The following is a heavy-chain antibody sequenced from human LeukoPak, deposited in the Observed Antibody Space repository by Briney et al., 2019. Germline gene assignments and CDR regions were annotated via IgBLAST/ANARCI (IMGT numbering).Heavy chain of an antibody. CDR2: IYYSGST. CDR3: ARILYDFWSGYPSFDY. J-gene: IGHJ4*02. CDR1: GGSISSSSYY. Sequence: ASETLSLTCTVSGGSISSSSYYWGWIRQPPGKGLEWIGSIYYSGSTYYNPSLKSRVTISVDTSKNQFSLKLSSVTAADTAVYYCARILYDFWSGYPSFDYWGQGTLVTVSS. D-gene: IGHD3-3*01. V-gene: IGHV4-39*01.